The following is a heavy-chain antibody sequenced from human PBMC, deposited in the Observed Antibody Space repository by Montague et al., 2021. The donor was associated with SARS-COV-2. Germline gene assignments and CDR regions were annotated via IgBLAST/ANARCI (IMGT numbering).Heavy chain of an antibody. J-gene: IGHJ6*02. CDR3: AGGTSGYDWSLTMFFGDYYYGMDV. V-gene: IGHV3-30-3*01. Sequence: RLSWSASGFTFSSYAMHWVRQAPGKGLEWVAVISYDGSNKYYADSVKGRFTISRDNSKNTLYLQMNSLRAEDTAVYYCAGGTSGYDWSLTMFFGDYYYGMDVGGQGTTVTVSS. CDR1: GFTFSSYA. D-gene: IGHD5-12*01. CDR2: ISYDGSNK.